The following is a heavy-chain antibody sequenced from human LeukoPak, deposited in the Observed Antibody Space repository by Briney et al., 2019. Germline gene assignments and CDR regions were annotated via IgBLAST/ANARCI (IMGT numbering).Heavy chain of an antibody. CDR2: ISYSGST. V-gene: IGHV4-59*01. CDR3: ARVTGYIVEDYFDY. CDR1: GGSISSYY. J-gene: IGHJ4*02. D-gene: IGHD3-22*01. Sequence: PSETLSLTCTVSGGSISSYYWSWIRQPPGKGLEWIGYISYSGSTDYNPSLKSRVTISGDTSKNQFSLKLRSVTAADTAVYYCARVTGYIVEDYFDYWGQGTLVTVSS.